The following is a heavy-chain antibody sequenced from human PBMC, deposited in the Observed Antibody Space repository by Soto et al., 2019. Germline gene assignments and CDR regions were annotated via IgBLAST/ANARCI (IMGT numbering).Heavy chain of an antibody. CDR1: GYTFTGYY. CDR2: INPNSGGT. J-gene: IGHJ4*02. CDR3: ARGFGSSGWYYFAS. Sequence: ASVKVSCKASGYTFTGYYMHWVRQAPGQGLEWMGWINPNSGGTNYAQKFQGWVTMTRDTSISTAYMELSRLRSDDTAVYYCARGFGSSGWYYFASWGQGPLVTAPS. D-gene: IGHD6-19*01. V-gene: IGHV1-2*04.